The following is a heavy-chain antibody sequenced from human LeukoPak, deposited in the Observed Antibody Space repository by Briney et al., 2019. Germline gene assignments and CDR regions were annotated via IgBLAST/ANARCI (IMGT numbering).Heavy chain of an antibody. J-gene: IGHJ4*02. D-gene: IGHD3-3*01. CDR3: ARHSGYYIDY. V-gene: IGHV4-59*08. Sequence: SETLSLTCTVSGGSISSYYWSWIRQPPGKELEWIGYIYYSGSTNYNPSLESRVTISVDTSKNRFFLILSSVTAADTAVYYCARHSGYYIDYWGQGTLVTVSS. CDR2: IYYSGST. CDR1: GGSISSYY.